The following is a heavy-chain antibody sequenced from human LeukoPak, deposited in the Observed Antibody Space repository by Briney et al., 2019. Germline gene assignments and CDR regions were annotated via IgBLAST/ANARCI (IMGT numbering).Heavy chain of an antibody. J-gene: IGHJ4*02. V-gene: IGHV4-38-2*02. CDR3: ARDPGYCTNGLCDY. Sequence: PSETVSLTCTVSGYSISSGYYWGWIRQPPGKGLEWIGSIYYSGSTYYNPSLKSRVTISVDTSKNQFSLKLSSVTAADTAVYYCARDPGYCTNGLCDYWGQGTLVTVSS. D-gene: IGHD2-8*01. CDR2: IYYSGST. CDR1: GYSISSGYY.